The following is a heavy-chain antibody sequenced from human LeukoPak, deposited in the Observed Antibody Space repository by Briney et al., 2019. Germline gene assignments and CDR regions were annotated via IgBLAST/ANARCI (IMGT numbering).Heavy chain of an antibody. CDR3: ARAFQHLGELSLPNY. J-gene: IGHJ4*02. Sequence: ASVKVSCKASVYTFTNYAINWVRQAPGQGLEWMGWIHPSTGNPTYAQGFTGRFVFSLDTSVSTTYLQISSLKAEDTAVYYCARAFQHLGELSLPNYWGQGTLVTVSS. CDR2: IHPSTGNP. D-gene: IGHD3-16*02. CDR1: VYTFTNYA. V-gene: IGHV7-4-1*02.